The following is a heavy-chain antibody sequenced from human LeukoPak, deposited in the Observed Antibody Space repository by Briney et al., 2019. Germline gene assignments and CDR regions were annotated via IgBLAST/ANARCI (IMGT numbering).Heavy chain of an antibody. J-gene: IGHJ3*02. CDR1: GYTFTSYG. CDR3: ARHGSYAPSNDAFDI. D-gene: IGHD1-26*01. Sequence: ASVKVSCKASGYTFTSYGISWVRQAPGQGLEWMGWISAYNGNTNYAQKLQGRVTMTTDTSTSTAYMELRSLRSDDTAVYYCARHGSYAPSNDAFDIWGQGTMVTVSS. CDR2: ISAYNGNT. V-gene: IGHV1-18*01.